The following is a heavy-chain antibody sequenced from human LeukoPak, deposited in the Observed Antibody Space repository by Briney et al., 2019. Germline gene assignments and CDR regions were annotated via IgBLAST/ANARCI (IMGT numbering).Heavy chain of an antibody. V-gene: IGHV1-2*02. D-gene: IGHD3-10*01. CDR2: IDPNSGGT. CDR1: GYTFSGYY. J-gene: IGHJ4*02. CDR3: ARTMVRGPVDY. Sequence: ASVKVSCKASGYTFSGYYMHWVRQAPGQGLEWMGWIDPNSGGTNYAQKFQGRVTMTRDTSMSSAYMELSGLRSDDTAVYYCARTMVRGPVDYWGQGTLVTVSS.